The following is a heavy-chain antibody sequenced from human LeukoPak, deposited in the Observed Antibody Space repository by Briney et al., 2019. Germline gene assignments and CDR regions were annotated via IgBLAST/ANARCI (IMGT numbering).Heavy chain of an antibody. Sequence: GGSLRLSCAASGFTFSSYAMGWVRQAPGKGLQWVSGISGSGGSTYYADSVKGRFTISRDKSKDTLYLQMNSLRAEDTAVYYCAKARLACASCGGPFDYWGQGTLVTVSS. CDR1: GFTFSSYA. CDR2: ISGSGGST. J-gene: IGHJ4*02. D-gene: IGHD2-21*01. V-gene: IGHV3-23*01. CDR3: AKARLACASCGGPFDY.